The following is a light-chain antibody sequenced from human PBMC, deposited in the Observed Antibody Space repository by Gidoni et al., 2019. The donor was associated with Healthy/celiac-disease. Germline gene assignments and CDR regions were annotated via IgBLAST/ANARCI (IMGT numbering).Light chain of an antibody. CDR3: QQYGSSLWR. Sequence: EIVLTQSPGTLSLSPGERATLSCRASQSVSSSYLAWYQQKPGQAPRLLIDGASSRATGIPDRFSGSGSGTDFTLTISRLEPEDFAVCYCQQYGSSLWRFGQGTKVEIK. CDR1: QSVSSSY. CDR2: GAS. V-gene: IGKV3-20*01. J-gene: IGKJ1*01.